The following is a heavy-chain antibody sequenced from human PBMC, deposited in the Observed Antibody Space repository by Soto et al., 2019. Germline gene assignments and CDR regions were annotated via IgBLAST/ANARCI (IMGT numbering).Heavy chain of an antibody. CDR3: ARGRFVTGSPLDY. CDR2: INAGNGNT. Sequence: ASVKVSCKASGCTFTSYAINWVRQAPGQRLEWMGWINAGNGNTKYSQKFQGRVTITRDTSASTAYMELSSLRSEDTAVYYCARGRFVTGSPLDYWGQGTLVTVSS. CDR1: GCTFTSYA. V-gene: IGHV1-3*01. D-gene: IGHD1-20*01. J-gene: IGHJ4*02.